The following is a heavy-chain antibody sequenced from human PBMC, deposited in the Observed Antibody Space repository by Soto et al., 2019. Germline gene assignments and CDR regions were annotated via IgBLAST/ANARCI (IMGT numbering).Heavy chain of an antibody. J-gene: IGHJ4*02. CDR2: INHSGST. V-gene: IGHV4-34*01. D-gene: IGHD3-16*02. Sequence: QVQLQQWGAGLLKPSETLSLTCAVYSGSFSGYYWSWIRQPPGKGLEWIGEINHSGSTNYNPSLKSRVTISVDTSKNQFSLKLSSVTAADTAVYYCARAVLGSYQQWGQGTLVTVSS. CDR3: ARAVLGSYQQ. CDR1: SGSFSGYY.